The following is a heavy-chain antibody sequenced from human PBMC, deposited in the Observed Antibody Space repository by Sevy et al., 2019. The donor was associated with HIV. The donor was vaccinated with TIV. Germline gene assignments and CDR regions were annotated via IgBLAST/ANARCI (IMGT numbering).Heavy chain of an antibody. J-gene: IGHJ4*02. CDR1: GDSISNYY. CDR3: ARGIVAYYFDY. CDR2: IYYSGFT. V-gene: IGHV4-59*01. D-gene: IGHD5-12*01. Sequence: SETLSHTCTVSGDSISNYYWSWIRQPPGKGLEWIGYIYYSGFTNYNPSLKSRVTISVDTSKNQFSLKLSSVTAADTAVYYCARGIVAYYFDYWGQGTLVTVSS.